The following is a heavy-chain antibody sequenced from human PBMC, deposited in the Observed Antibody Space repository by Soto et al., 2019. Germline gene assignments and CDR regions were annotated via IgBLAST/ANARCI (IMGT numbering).Heavy chain of an antibody. Sequence: KGSCTAAGYTITSYGISWVRQGPGQRLEWRGWISAYNGNTKYAEKIQDRGTMTTDTTKSKAYREQRRLRSDDTAAIYSGLDCPYYYDTSRLPDIWGQGTMVTVSS. CDR3: GLDCPYYYDTSRLPDI. CDR1: GYTITSYG. J-gene: IGHJ3*02. V-gene: IGHV1-18*01. CDR2: ISAYNGNT. D-gene: IGHD3-22*01.